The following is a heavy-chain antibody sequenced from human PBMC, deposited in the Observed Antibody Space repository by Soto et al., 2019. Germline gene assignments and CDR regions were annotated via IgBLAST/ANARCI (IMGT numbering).Heavy chain of an antibody. J-gene: IGHJ4*02. CDR1: GFTFSSYS. D-gene: IGHD3-10*01. V-gene: IGHV3-48*01. Sequence: EVQLVESGGGLVQPGGSLRLSCAASGFTFSSYSMNWVRQAPGKGLEWVSYISSSSSTIYYADSVKGRFTISRDNAKNSLYLQMNSLSAEDTAVYYCARGESLLWFGELYYFDYWGQGTLVTVSS. CDR3: ARGESLLWFGELYYFDY. CDR2: ISSSSSTI.